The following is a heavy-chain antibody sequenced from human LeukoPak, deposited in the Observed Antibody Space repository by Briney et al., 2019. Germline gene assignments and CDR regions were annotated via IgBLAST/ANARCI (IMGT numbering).Heavy chain of an antibody. D-gene: IGHD6-13*01. CDR3: VKARGYSSSSSFDY. J-gene: IGHJ4*02. CDR2: IRDTGGTT. CDR1: GFTFSSYA. Sequence: GGSLRLSCAASGFTFSSYAMSWVRQAPGKGLEWVSGIRDTGGTTYYTVSVKGRFTISRDNSKNTLDLQMDSLRAEDTAIYYCVKARGYSSSSSFDYWGQGTLVTVSS. V-gene: IGHV3-23*01.